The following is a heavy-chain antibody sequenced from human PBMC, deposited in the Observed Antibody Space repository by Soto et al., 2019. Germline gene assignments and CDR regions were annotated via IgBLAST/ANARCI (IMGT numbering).Heavy chain of an antibody. CDR1: GFTFSSYA. J-gene: IGHJ4*02. Sequence: PGGSLRLSCAASGFTFSSYAMHWVRQAPGKGLEWVAVISYDGSNKYYADSVKGRFTISRDNSKNTLYLQMNSLRAEDTAVYYCARDGSFPETMIVVVTAPALDYWGQGTLVTVSS. CDR2: ISYDGSNK. D-gene: IGHD3-22*01. V-gene: IGHV3-30-3*01. CDR3: ARDGSFPETMIVVVTAPALDY.